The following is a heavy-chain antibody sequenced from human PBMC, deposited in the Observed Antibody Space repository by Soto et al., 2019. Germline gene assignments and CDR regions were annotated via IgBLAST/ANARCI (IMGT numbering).Heavy chain of an antibody. CDR1: VFTFSSYS. CDR3: ARDLNPYYYDSSGYYPPGY. J-gene: IGHJ4*02. D-gene: IGHD3-22*01. Sequence: PGGSLRLSCAASVFTFSSYSMNWVRQAPGKGLEWVSYISSSSSTIYYADSVKGRFTISRDNAKNSLYLQMNSLRDEDTAVYYCARDLNPYYYDSSGYYPPGYWGQGTLVTVSS. V-gene: IGHV3-48*02. CDR2: ISSSSSTI.